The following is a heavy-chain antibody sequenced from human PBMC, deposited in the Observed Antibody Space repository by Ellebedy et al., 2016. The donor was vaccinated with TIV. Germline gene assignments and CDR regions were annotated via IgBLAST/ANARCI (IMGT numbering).Heavy chain of an antibody. CDR2: IKQTGSEK. D-gene: IGHD5-12*01. V-gene: IGHV3-7*01. J-gene: IGHJ4*02. CDR3: AVASGFSDYAFDS. Sequence: PGGSLRLSCAASGFTFSSHWMTWVRQAPGKGLEWVANIKQTGSEKYYVDSVKGRFTISRDNAKDSLHLQMNSLRAEDTAVYYCAVASGFSDYAFDSWGQGTLVTVSS. CDR1: GFTFSSHW.